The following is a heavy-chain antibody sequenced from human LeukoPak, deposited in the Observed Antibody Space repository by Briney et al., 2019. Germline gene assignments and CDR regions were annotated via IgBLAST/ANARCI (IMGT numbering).Heavy chain of an antibody. CDR2: ISSNGGST. J-gene: IGHJ5*02. Sequence: GGSQRLSCSASGFSFSTHNMHWVRQAPGKGLEYVSAISSNGGSTYYADSVKGRFTISRDNSRNTLYLQMSSLRAEDTAVYYCVKSYRAYSGQNCFDPWGQGTLVTVSS. D-gene: IGHD1-26*01. CDR3: VKSYRAYSGQNCFDP. CDR1: GFSFSTHN. V-gene: IGHV3-64D*06.